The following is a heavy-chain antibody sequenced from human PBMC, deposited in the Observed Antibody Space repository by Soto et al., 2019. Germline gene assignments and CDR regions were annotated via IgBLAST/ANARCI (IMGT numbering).Heavy chain of an antibody. CDR2: IIPILGIA. J-gene: IGHJ6*02. CDR3: ARATGSFFDLVARGGMYV. Sequence: QVQLVQSGAEVKKPGSSVKVSCKASGGTFSSYTISWVRQAPGQGLEWMGRIIPILGIANYAQKFQGRVTITADKSTSTAYRELSSLRSEDTAVYYCARATGSFFDLVARGGMYVWGQGTTVTVSS. D-gene: IGHD5-12*01. CDR1: GGTFSSYT. V-gene: IGHV1-69*02.